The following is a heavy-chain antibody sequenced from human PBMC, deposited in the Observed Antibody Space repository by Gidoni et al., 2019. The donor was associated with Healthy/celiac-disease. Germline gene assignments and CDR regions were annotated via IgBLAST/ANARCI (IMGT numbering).Heavy chain of an antibody. J-gene: IGHJ4*02. D-gene: IGHD6-13*01. CDR3: TRLKAAGQSPAESDY. CDR2: IRSKANSYAT. Sequence: EVQLVESGGGLVQSGGSLKLSCAASGFTFSASAMHWVRQASGKGLEWVGRIRSKANSYATAYAASVKGRFTISRDDSKNTAYLQMNSLKTEDTAVYYCTRLKAAGQSPAESDYWGQGTLVTVSS. V-gene: IGHV3-73*02. CDR1: GFTFSASA.